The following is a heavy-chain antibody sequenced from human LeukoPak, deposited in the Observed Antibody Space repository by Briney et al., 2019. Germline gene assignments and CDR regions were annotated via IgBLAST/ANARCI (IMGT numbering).Heavy chain of an antibody. J-gene: IGHJ3*01. CDR1: GGSISSGSYY. CDR2: IYTSGST. Sequence: SETLSLTCTVSGGSISSGSYYWSWIRQPAGKGLEWIGRIYTSGSTNYNPSLKSRVTISVDTSKNQFSLKLSSVTAADTAVYYCARGRGWNYYDSSALRRWGQGTMVTVSS. CDR3: ARGRGWNYYDSSALRR. V-gene: IGHV4-61*02. D-gene: IGHD3-22*01.